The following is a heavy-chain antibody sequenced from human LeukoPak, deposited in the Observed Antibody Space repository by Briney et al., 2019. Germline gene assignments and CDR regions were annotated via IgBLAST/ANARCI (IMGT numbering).Heavy chain of an antibody. V-gene: IGHV4-59*01. D-gene: IGHD6-13*01. Sequence: SETLSLTCTVSGGSISSYYWSWIRQPPGKGLEYIGYIYYSGSTNYNPSLKSRVTISVDTSKNQFSLKLSSVTAADTAVYYCANEDRQDSSLLGKTDYWGQGTLVTVSS. CDR3: ANEDRQDSSLLGKTDY. CDR2: IYYSGST. CDR1: GGSISSYY. J-gene: IGHJ4*02.